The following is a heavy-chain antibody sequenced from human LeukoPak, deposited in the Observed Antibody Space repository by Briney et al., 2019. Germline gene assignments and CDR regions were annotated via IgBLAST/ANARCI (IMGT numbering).Heavy chain of an antibody. V-gene: IGHV3-23*01. CDR1: GFTFSSYA. CDR3: AKDRDGYSYGYGYFDY. J-gene: IGHJ4*02. CDR2: ISGSGGST. D-gene: IGHD5-18*01. Sequence: GGSLRPSCAASGFTFSSYAMSWVRQAPGKGLEWVSAISGSGGSTYYADSVKGRFTISRDNSKNTLYLQMNNLRAEDTAVYYCAKDRDGYSYGYGYFDYWGQGTLVTVSS.